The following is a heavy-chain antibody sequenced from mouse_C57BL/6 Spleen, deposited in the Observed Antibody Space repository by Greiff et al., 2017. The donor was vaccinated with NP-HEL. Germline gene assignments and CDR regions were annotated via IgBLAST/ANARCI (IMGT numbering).Heavy chain of an antibody. CDR1: GYTFTDYE. V-gene: IGHV1-15*01. J-gene: IGHJ3*01. D-gene: IGHD2-5*01. CDR2: IDPETGGT. Sequence: QVQLQQSGAELVRPGASVTLSCKASGYTFTDYEMHWVKQTPVHGLEWIGAIDPETGGTAYNQKFKGKAILTADKSSSTAYMELRSLTSEDSAVYYCTRSAAYYSKGGFAYWGQGTLVTVSA. CDR3: TRSAAYYSKGGFAY.